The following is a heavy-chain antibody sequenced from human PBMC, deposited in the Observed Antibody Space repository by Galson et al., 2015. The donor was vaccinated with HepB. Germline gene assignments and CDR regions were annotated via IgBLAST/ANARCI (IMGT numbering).Heavy chain of an antibody. Sequence: SVKVSCKASGYTFSTYAITWVRQAPGQGLEWMGWISPNNRHTAYALQFQGRVNITTDTSMSTAYMELRSLRSDDTAVYYCAKGGFVAVVGATQNNWFDPWGQGTLVTVSS. CDR3: AKGGFVAVVGATQNNWFDP. J-gene: IGHJ5*02. D-gene: IGHD2-15*01. CDR1: GYTFSTYA. V-gene: IGHV1-18*01. CDR2: ISPNNRHT.